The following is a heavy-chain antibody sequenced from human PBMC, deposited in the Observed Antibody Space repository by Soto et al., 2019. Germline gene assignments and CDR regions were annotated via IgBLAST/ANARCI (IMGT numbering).Heavy chain of an antibody. J-gene: IGHJ4*02. CDR2: INYNSGSV. CDR1: GFTFDVSA. Sequence: EVQLVASGGGWVQPGRSLRLSCAASGFTFDVSAMHWVRQAPGKGLEWVSGINYNSGSVGYADSVKGRFTISRDNAKNSLHLQMNSRRAEDTAVYYCAKDISLRGWVYLVVEYWGQGTLVTVSP. D-gene: IGHD6-13*01. V-gene: IGHV3-9*01. CDR3: AKDISLRGWVYLVVEY.